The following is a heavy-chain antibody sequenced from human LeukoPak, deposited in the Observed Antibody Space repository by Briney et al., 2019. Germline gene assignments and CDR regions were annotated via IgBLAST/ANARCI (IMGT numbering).Heavy chain of an antibody. CDR2: ISSSGSTI. D-gene: IGHD5-18*01. CDR3: ARAARVRLLFDY. Sequence: PAGSLRLSCAASGFTFSNYYMSWIRQAPGKGLEWVSYISSSGSTIYYADSVKGRFTISRDNAKNSLYLQVNSVRAEDTAVYYCARAARVRLLFDYWGQGTLVTVSS. V-gene: IGHV3-11*01. CDR1: GFTFSNYY. J-gene: IGHJ4*02.